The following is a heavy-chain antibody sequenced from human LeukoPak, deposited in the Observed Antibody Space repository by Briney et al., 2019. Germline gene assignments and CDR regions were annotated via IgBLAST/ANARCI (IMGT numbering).Heavy chain of an antibody. J-gene: IGHJ4*02. CDR1: RFIFTNYW. V-gene: IGHV3-74*01. Sequence: PGGSLRLSCAASRFIFTNYWIHWVRQAPGKGLVWVSHVNNDGSATSYADSVKGRFTISRDSAKNTVYLHMNSLRVEDTAVYYCVSFYETYWGRGTLVTVSS. CDR3: VSFYETY. CDR2: VNNDGSAT. D-gene: IGHD2-2*01.